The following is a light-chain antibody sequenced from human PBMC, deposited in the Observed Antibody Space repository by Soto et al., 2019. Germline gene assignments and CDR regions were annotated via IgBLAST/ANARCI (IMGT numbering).Light chain of an antibody. Sequence: EIVMTQSPATLSVSPMEIATLSCRASQSVSSYLAWYQQKPGQAPRLLIYDASNRATGIPARFSGSGSGTDFTLTISSLEPEDFAVYYCQQRSNWPPLTFGGGTKVDI. J-gene: IGKJ4*01. CDR1: QSVSSY. V-gene: IGKV3-11*01. CDR2: DAS. CDR3: QQRSNWPPLT.